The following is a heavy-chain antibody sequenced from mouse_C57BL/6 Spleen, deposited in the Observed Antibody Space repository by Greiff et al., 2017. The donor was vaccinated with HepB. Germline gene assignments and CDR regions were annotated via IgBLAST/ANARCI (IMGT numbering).Heavy chain of an antibody. Sequence: QVQLQQSGPELVKPGASVKISCKASGYAFSSSWMNWVKQRPGKGLEWIGRIYPGDGDTNYNGKFKGKATLTADKSSSTAYMQLSSLTSEDSAVYFCAREPYDSFAYWGQGTLVTVSA. D-gene: IGHD2-12*01. CDR2: IYPGDGDT. CDR1: GYAFSSSW. V-gene: IGHV1-82*01. J-gene: IGHJ3*01. CDR3: AREPYDSFAY.